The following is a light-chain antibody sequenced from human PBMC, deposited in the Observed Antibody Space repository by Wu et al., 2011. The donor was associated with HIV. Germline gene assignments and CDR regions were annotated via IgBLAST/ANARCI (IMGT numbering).Light chain of an antibody. V-gene: IGKV3-15*01. CDR3: QQYRDWSWT. CDR2: GAS. Sequence: EIVMTQSPATLSVSPGERATLSCRASQSVSSNLAWYQQKPGQAPRLLIYGASTRATGFPARFGGSGSGTAFTLIISSLQSEDLAVYYCQQYRDWSWTFGQGTKVEFK. J-gene: IGKJ1*01. CDR1: QSVSSN.